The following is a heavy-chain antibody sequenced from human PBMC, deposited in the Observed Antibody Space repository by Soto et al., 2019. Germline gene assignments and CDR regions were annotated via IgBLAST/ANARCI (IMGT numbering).Heavy chain of an antibody. Sequence: GGSLRLSCAASGFTFSNAWMNWVRQAPGKGLEWVGRIKSKTDGGTTDYAAPVKGRFTISRDDSKNTLYLQMNSLKTEDTAVYYCTAWGQGRGALSMTDYWGQGTLVTVSS. J-gene: IGHJ4*02. D-gene: IGHD3-10*01. CDR1: GFTFSNAW. CDR2: IKSKTDGGTT. CDR3: TAWGQGRGALSMTDY. V-gene: IGHV3-15*07.